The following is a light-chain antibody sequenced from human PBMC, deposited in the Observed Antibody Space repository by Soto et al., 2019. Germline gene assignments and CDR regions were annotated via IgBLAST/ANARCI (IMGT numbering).Light chain of an antibody. V-gene: IGKV3-20*01. CDR3: QQYPLSPWP. J-gene: IGKJ1*01. CDR2: GSS. CDR1: QNVGTYY. Sequence: EIVLTQSPGTLSLSPGERATLSCRASQNVGTYYLAWHQQKPGQAPRLLIYGSSVRATGVPDRFSGSGSGTVLTLPIAEPEPYYFAFYHCQQYPLSPWPFGQGTKVEIK.